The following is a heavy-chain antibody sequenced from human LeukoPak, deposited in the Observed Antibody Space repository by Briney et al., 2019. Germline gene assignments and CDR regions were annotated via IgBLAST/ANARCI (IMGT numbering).Heavy chain of an antibody. CDR2: IYATET. CDR3: ARHQGWLQWEY. D-gene: IGHD5-24*01. CDR1: GASISDYY. Sequence: SETLSLTCNVSGASISDYYWSWIRQSAGKGLEWIGRIYATETDFNPSLKSRLTMSIDTSKNQFSLKLRSVTAADTAVYYCARHQGWLQWEYWGQGTLVTVSS. V-gene: IGHV4-4*07. J-gene: IGHJ4*02.